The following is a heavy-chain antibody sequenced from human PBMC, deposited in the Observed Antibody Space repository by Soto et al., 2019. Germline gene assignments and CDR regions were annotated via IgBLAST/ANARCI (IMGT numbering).Heavy chain of an antibody. CDR2: IYYSGSA. J-gene: IGHJ6*02. CDR1: GGSISSGTYY. V-gene: IGHV4-31*03. Sequence: QVQLQESGPGLVKPSQTLSLTCTVSGGSISSGTYYWSWIRQHPGKGLEWIGYIYYSGSAYYNPSLQSRVTISVDTSKTQFSLKLSSVTAAATAVYYCARAAKTYYYGMDVWGQGTTVSVSS. CDR3: ARAAKTYYYGMDV. D-gene: IGHD6-13*01.